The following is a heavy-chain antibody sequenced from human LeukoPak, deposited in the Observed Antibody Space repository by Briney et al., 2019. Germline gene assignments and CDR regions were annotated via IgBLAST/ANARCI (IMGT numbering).Heavy chain of an antibody. CDR2: IIPILGIA. D-gene: IGHD3-22*01. V-gene: IGHV1-69*04. CDR3: ARKVVAHDAFDI. CDR1: GGTFSSYA. J-gene: IGHJ3*02. Sequence: SVKVSCKASGGTFSSYAISWVRQAPGQGLEWMGRIIPILGIANYAQKFQGRVTITADKSTSTAYMELSSLRSEDTAVYYCARKVVAHDAFDIWGQGTMVTVSS.